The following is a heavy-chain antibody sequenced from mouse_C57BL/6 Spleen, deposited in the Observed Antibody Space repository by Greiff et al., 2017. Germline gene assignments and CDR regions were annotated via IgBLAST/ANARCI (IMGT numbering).Heavy chain of an antibody. V-gene: IGHV5-4*01. Sequence: EVQVVESGGGLVKPGGSLKLSCAASGFTFSSYAMSWVRQTPEKRLEWVATISDGGSYTYYPDNVKGRFTISRDNAKNNLYLQMSHLKSEDTAMYYCARDPTVVPYYAMDYWGQGTSVTVSS. D-gene: IGHD1-1*01. CDR3: ARDPTVVPYYAMDY. J-gene: IGHJ4*01. CDR1: GFTFSSYA. CDR2: ISDGGSYT.